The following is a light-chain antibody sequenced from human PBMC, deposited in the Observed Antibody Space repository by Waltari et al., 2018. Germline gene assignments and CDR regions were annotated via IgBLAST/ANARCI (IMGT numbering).Light chain of an antibody. J-gene: IGLJ2*01. CDR2: GVT. V-gene: IGLV2-23*02. CDR1: STDIGTYNV. CDR3: CSYAGSMV. Sequence: QSALTQPASVSGSAGHWLTISWTGSSTDIGTYNVFSWYQHHPGKAPNLLIYGVTNRPSGVSNRVSGSKSGNTASLTISGLQTEDEADYYCCSYAGSMVFGGGTKLTVL.